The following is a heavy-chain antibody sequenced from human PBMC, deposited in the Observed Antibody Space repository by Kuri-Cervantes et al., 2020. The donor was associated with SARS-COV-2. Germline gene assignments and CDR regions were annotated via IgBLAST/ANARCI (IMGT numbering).Heavy chain of an antibody. J-gene: IGHJ6*02. CDR2: IRSNSNGGAA. Sequence: GGSLRLSCSASGFTFGDHAMSWFRQAPGKGLEWVGFIRSNSNGGAAESAASVKGRFTISRDDSKSIAYLQMNSLKTEDTAVYYCTRLRGFGPLLHGLDVWGQGTTVTVSS. CDR1: GFTFGDHA. D-gene: IGHD6-25*01. CDR3: TRLRGFGPLLHGLDV. V-gene: IGHV3-49*03.